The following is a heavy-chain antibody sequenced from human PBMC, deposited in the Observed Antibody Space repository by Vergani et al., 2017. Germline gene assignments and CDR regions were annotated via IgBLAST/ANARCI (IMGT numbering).Heavy chain of an antibody. D-gene: IGHD5-12*01. CDR1: GYTLTELS. CDR2: IIPILGIA. V-gene: IGHV1-69*04. J-gene: IGHJ4*02. Sequence: QVQLVQSGAEVKKPGASVKVSCKVSGYTLTELSMHWVRQAPGKGLEWMGRIIPILGIANYAQKFQGRVTITADKSTSTAYMELSSLRSEDTAVYYCARSYSGYDYYFDYWGQGTLVTVSS. CDR3: ARSYSGYDYYFDY.